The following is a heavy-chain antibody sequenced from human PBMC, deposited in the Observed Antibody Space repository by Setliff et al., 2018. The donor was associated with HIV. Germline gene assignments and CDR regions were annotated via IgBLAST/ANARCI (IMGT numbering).Heavy chain of an antibody. D-gene: IGHD3-10*01. CDR2: IYSSGST. CDR1: GGSTRTSGYY. V-gene: IGHV4-39*01. J-gene: IGHJ3*02. Sequence: SETLSLTCTVSGGSTRTSGYYWGWIRQPPGKGREWIGSIYSSGSTYYNPSLKSRVSISVDTSKNQFSLKLRSVTAADTAVYYCATSAESGFGIHWGVFNIWGQGTKVTVSS. CDR3: ATSAESGFGIHWGVFNI.